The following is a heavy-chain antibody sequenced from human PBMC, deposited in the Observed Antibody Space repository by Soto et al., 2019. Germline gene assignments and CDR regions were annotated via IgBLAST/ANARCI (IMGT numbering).Heavy chain of an antibody. CDR1: GFTFSNYG. J-gene: IGHJ4*02. Sequence: GGSLRLSCAASGFTFSNYGMHWVRQAPGKGLEWVAVIWYDGSNEYYGDSVKGRFTISRDNSKNTLYLQMNYLRAEDTAVYYCGFYCSSVSCPEGFYWGQGTLVTVSS. CDR2: IWYDGSNE. D-gene: IGHD2-2*01. V-gene: IGHV3-33*01. CDR3: GFYCSSVSCPEGFY.